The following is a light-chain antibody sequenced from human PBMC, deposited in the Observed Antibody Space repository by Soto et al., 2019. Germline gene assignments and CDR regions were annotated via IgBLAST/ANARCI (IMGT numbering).Light chain of an antibody. V-gene: IGKV3-20*01. CDR2: GTS. Sequence: EIVLTQSPGTLSLSPGERATLSCRASQSVNSSYLAWYQQKPGQAPRLLIYGTSSRATAIPDRFSGSGSGTDFTLTISRLEPEDFAVYYCQQYGSSSWTFGHGTKVEIK. CDR3: QQYGSSSWT. J-gene: IGKJ1*01. CDR1: QSVNSSY.